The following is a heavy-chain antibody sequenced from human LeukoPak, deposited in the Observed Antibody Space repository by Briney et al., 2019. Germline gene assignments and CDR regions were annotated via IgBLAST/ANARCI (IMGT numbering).Heavy chain of an antibody. V-gene: IGHV4-39*07. D-gene: IGHD5-12*01. Sequence: SETLSLTCTVSGGSISSSSYYWGWIRQPPGKGLEWIGSIYYSGSTYYNPSLKSRVTISVDTSKNQFSLKLSSVTAADTAVYYCARLTITSDAFDIWGQGTMVTVSS. J-gene: IGHJ3*02. CDR2: IYYSGST. CDR3: ARLTITSDAFDI. CDR1: GGSISSSSYY.